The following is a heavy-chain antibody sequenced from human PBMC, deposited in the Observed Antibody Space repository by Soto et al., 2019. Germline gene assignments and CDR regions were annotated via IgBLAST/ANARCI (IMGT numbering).Heavy chain of an antibody. J-gene: IGHJ6*03. CDR3: ARHSLVVVPAVPAVYYYYMDV. CDR2: IYYSGST. V-gene: IGHV4-59*08. D-gene: IGHD2-2*01. CDR1: GGSISSYY. Sequence: SETLSLTCTVSGGSISSYYWSWIRQPPGKGLEWIGYIYYSGSTNYNPSLKSRVTISVDTSKNQFSLKLSSVTAADTAVYYCARHSLVVVPAVPAVYYYYMDVWGKGTTVTVSS.